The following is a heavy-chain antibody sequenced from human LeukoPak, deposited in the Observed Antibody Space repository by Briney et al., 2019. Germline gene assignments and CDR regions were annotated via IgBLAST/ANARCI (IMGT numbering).Heavy chain of an antibody. CDR2: VSSDGTT. CDR3: ARLDRLVEGCYNH. J-gene: IGHJ4*02. V-gene: IGHV4-59*08. Sequence: SETLSLTCSVSGDSVTSSYWNWIRQPPGKGLEWIGYVSSDGTTNYTPSLRSRLIMSVDTAKNDISLILTSVTAADTAIYYCARLDRLVEGCYNHWGRGTLVTVSS. D-gene: IGHD2-15*01. CDR1: GDSVTSSY.